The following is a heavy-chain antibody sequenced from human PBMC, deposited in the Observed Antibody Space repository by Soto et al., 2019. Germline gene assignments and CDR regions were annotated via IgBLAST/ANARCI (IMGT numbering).Heavy chain of an antibody. CDR3: ARAQGSGFLVS. CDR1: GGSISGYY. D-gene: IGHD3-10*01. J-gene: IGHJ4*02. CDR2: IYYSGST. Sequence: SETLSLTCTVSGGSISGYYWSWIRQPPGKGLEWIGYIYYSGSTNYNPSLKSRVTISVDTSKNQFSLKLSSVTAADTAVYYCARAQGSGFLVSWGQGTLVTVSS. V-gene: IGHV4-59*08.